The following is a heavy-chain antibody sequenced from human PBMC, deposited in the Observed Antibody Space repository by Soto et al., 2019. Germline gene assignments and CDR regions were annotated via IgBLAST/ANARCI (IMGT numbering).Heavy chain of an antibody. CDR3: VITRGGYLFDY. V-gene: IGHV3-64*01. D-gene: IGHD3-22*01. Sequence: EVQLVESGGGLVQPGGSLRLSCAASGFTFSSYAMHWVRQAPGKGLEYVSAISSNGGSTDYASSVKGRFTVCRDNSTNTLYLLMCSLRAEDVAVYNLVITRGGYLFDYGGQGTLVSVSP. CDR2: ISSNGGST. J-gene: IGHJ4*02. CDR1: GFTFSSYA.